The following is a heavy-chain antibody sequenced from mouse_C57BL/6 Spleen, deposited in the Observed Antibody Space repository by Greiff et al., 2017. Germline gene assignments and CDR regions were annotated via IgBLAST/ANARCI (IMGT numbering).Heavy chain of an antibody. CDR2: ISDGGSYT. J-gene: IGHJ3*01. CDR1: GFTFSSYA. D-gene: IGHD1-1*01. V-gene: IGHV5-4*01. CDR3: ARDDYGSSSWFAY. Sequence: DVHLVESGGGLVKPGGSLKLSCAASGFTFSSYAMSWVRQTPEKRLEWVATISDGGSYTYYPDNVKGRFTISRDNAKNNLYLQMSHLKSEDTAMYYCARDDYGSSSWFAYWGQGTLVTVSA.